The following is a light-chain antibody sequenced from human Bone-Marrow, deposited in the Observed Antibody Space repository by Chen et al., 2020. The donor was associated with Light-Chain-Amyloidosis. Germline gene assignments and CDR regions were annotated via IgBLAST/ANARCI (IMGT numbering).Light chain of an antibody. CDR3: QSADSSGTYEVI. Sequence: SSELTQTPSVSVSSGPTARLPCSGDDLPTKYAYWYQQKPGQAPVLLIHRDTERPSGSSERFSGSSSGTTGTLTISGGQAEDEADYHCQSADSSGTYEVIFGGGTKLTVL. V-gene: IGLV3-25*03. CDR1: DLPTKY. J-gene: IGLJ2*01. CDR2: RDT.